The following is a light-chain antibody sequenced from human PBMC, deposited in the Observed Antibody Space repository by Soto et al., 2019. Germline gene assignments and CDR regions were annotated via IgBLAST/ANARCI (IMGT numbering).Light chain of an antibody. J-gene: IGKJ5*01. CDR3: QQYGNSPPGT. V-gene: IGKV3-20*01. CDR1: QSVDNSH. Sequence: ETVLTQSPGTLYFSPGERATLSCRASQSVDNSHVAWYQQRRGLPPRLLIYGASNRATGIPDRFSGSGSGADFTLTISRLEAEDFAVYFCQQYGNSPPGTFGQGTRLEIK. CDR2: GAS.